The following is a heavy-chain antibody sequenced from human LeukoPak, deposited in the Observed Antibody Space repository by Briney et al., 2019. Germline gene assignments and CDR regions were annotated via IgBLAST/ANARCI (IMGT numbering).Heavy chain of an antibody. D-gene: IGHD3-10*01. CDR1: GFTFTRFW. J-gene: IGHJ4*02. V-gene: IGHV3-74*01. Sequence: PGGSLRLSCAGSGFTFTRFWMHWVRQAPGKGLVWVSRINVEGTATTYADSVEGRFTISRDENTLYLQMNHLRVDDTAVYYCTRGGEELFDYWGQGTLVTVSS. CDR3: TRGGEELFDY. CDR2: INVEGTAT.